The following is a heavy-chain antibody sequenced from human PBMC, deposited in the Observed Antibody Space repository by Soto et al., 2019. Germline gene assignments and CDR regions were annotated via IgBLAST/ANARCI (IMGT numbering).Heavy chain of an antibody. CDR2: IYYSGST. V-gene: IGHV4-39*01. Sequence: SETLSLTCTVSGGSISSSSYYWGWIRQPPGKGLEWIGSIYYSGSTYYNPSLKSRVTISVDTSKNQFSLKLSSVTAADTAVYYCARHCTNGVCYDSSALSLDYWSQETLVTVS. D-gene: IGHD2-8*01. CDR3: ARHCTNGVCYDSSALSLDY. J-gene: IGHJ4*02. CDR1: GGSISSSSYY.